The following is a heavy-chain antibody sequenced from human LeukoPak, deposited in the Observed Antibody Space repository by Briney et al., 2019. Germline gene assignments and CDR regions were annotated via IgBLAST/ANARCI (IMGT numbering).Heavy chain of an antibody. J-gene: IGHJ3*02. CDR3: ATLGWFRNSDAFDI. CDR1: GHTFTSYD. Sequence: ASVKVSCKASGHTFTSYDINWVRQAAGQGLEWMGWMNPKSGNTGYAQKFQGRVTMTRNTSISTAYMELSSLRSEDTAVYYCATLGWFRNSDAFDIWGQGTMVTVSS. D-gene: IGHD3-10*01. V-gene: IGHV1-8*01. CDR2: MNPKSGNT.